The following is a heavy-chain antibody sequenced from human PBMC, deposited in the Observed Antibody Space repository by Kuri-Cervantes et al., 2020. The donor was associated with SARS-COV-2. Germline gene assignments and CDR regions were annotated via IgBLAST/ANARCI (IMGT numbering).Heavy chain of an antibody. CDR1: GFTFSSYG. CDR3: ARPYSGSYYSWFDP. V-gene: IGHV3-30*03. Sequence: GESLKISCAASGFTFSSYGMHWVRQAPGKGLEWVAVISYDGSNKYYADPVKGRFTISRDNSKNTLYLQMNSLRAEDTAVYYCARPYSGSYYSWFDPWGQGTLVTVSS. D-gene: IGHD1-26*01. CDR2: ISYDGSNK. J-gene: IGHJ5*02.